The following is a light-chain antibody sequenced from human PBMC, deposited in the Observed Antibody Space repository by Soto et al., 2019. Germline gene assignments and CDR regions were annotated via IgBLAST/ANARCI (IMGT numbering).Light chain of an antibody. V-gene: IGKV1-5*01. J-gene: IGKJ5*01. Sequence: DIQMTQSPSTLSASVGDRVTITCRASQSISSWLAWYQQKPGKAPKLLIYDASSLESGAPSRFSGSGSGTEFTLTINNLQPDDFATYYCQQYNTYSITFGPGTRLEIK. CDR3: QQYNTYSIT. CDR1: QSISSW. CDR2: DAS.